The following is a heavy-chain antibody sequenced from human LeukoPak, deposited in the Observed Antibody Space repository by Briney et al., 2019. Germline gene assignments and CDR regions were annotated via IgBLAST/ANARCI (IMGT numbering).Heavy chain of an antibody. Sequence: AGSLRLSCAASGFMFSSCWISWVLQSPGKGLEWVANIKPDGSEKYYVDSVKGRFTISRDNAKNALYLEMNSLRVGDTAVYYCARERTYSGSGSTYPYYDYWGQGTLVSVSS. J-gene: IGHJ4*02. V-gene: IGHV3-7*01. CDR3: ARERTYSGSGSTYPYYDY. CDR1: GFMFSSCW. CDR2: IKPDGSEK. D-gene: IGHD3-10*01.